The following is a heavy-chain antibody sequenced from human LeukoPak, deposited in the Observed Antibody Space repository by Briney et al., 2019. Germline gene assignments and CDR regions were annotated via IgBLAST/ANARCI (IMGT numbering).Heavy chain of an antibody. J-gene: IGHJ4*02. D-gene: IGHD3-22*01. CDR3: ASTGSDSSGIDY. CDR2: IYYSGST. Sequence: SETLSLTCTVSGGSISSSSYYWGWIRQPPGKGLEWIGSIYYSGSTYYNPSLKSRVTISVDTSKNQFSLKLSSVTAADTAVYYCASTGSDSSGIDYWGQGTLVTVSS. V-gene: IGHV4-39*01. CDR1: GGSISSSSYY.